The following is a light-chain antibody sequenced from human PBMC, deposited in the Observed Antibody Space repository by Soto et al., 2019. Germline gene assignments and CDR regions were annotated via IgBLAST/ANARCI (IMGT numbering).Light chain of an antibody. Sequence: IVLTQSPGTLSLSPGERATLSCRASQSVSSSYLAWYLQIPGQAPRLLIYGTSSRATGIPDRFSGSGAGTDFTLTISRLEPEVFAVFYCQLYGSSPPVTFGQGTRLEIK. V-gene: IGKV3-20*01. CDR2: GTS. J-gene: IGKJ5*01. CDR1: QSVSSSY. CDR3: QLYGSSPPVT.